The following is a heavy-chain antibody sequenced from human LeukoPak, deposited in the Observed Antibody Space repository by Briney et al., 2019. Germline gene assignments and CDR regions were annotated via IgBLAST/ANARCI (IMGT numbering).Heavy chain of an antibody. CDR3: AKDYRRFGDLYGMDV. J-gene: IGHJ6*02. CDR1: GFTFSSYG. CDR2: ISYDGSNK. Sequence: PGGSLRLSCAASGFTFSSYGMHWVRQAPGKGLEWVAVISYDGSNKYYADSVKGRFTISRDNSKNTLYLQTNSLRAEDTAVYYCAKDYRRFGDLYGMDVWGQGTTVTVSS. D-gene: IGHD3-10*01. V-gene: IGHV3-30*18.